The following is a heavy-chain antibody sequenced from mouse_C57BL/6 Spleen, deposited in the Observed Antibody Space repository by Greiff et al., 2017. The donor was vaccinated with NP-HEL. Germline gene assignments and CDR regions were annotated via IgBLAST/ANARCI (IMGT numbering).Heavy chain of an antibody. D-gene: IGHD1-1*01. CDR2: IYPGNSDT. J-gene: IGHJ4*01. CDR3: TRETTIPATRYAMDY. V-gene: IGHV1-5*01. Sequence: EVQLQQSGTVLARPGASVKMSCKTSGYTFTSYWMHWVKQRPGQGLEWIGAIYPGNSDTSYNQKFKGKAKLTAVTSASTAYMELSSLTNEDSAVYYGTRETTIPATRYAMDYWGQGTSVTVSS. CDR1: GYTFTSYW.